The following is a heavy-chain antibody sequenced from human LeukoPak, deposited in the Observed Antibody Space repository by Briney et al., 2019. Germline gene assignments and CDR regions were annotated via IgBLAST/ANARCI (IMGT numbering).Heavy chain of an antibody. CDR1: GFTFTNYA. V-gene: IGHV3-23*01. D-gene: IGHD1-26*01. Sequence: GGSLRLSCAASGFTFTNYAMAWVRQAPGKGLEWVSTITGSGITTYYADSVKGRFTISRDTSKNTLYLQMNSLRAEDTAVYYCAKGFYSGNYGSWGQGTLVTVSS. CDR2: ITGSGITT. CDR3: AKGFYSGNYGS. J-gene: IGHJ4*02.